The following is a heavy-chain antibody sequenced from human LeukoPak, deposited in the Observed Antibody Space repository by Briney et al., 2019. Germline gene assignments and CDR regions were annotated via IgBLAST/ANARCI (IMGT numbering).Heavy chain of an antibody. CDR1: GGSISSSSYY. J-gene: IGHJ4*02. CDR3: ARLYRSSWYGGGDYFDY. D-gene: IGHD6-13*01. Sequence: SETLSLTCTVSGGSISSSSYYWGWIRQPPGKGLEWIGSIYYSGSTHYNPSLKSRVTISVDTSKNQFSLKLTSVTAADTAVYYCARLYRSSWYGGGDYFDYWGQGTLVTVSS. V-gene: IGHV4-39*01. CDR2: IYYSGST.